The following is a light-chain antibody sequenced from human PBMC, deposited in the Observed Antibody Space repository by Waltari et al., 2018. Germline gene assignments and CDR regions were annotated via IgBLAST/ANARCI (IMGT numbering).Light chain of an antibody. CDR3: QQGEAFPNT. Sequence: DIQMTQSPSSVSASVGDRVTITCRASHDVRCWLSWYQRKPGKAPRLLIYAASTLQSGVPSRVSGRGSETEFTLTISSLQPEDFATYYCQQGEAFPNTFGQGTKVEMK. CDR1: HDVRCW. J-gene: IGKJ2*01. CDR2: AAS. V-gene: IGKV1-12*01.